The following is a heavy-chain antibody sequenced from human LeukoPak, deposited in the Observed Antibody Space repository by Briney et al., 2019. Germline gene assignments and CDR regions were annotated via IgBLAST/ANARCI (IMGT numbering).Heavy chain of an antibody. CDR2: INPNSGGT. CDR1: GYTFTGYY. CDR3: ARGPGGIGTIDY. J-gene: IGHJ4*02. V-gene: IGHV1-2*02. D-gene: IGHD1-1*01. Sequence: ASAKVSCKASGYTFTGYYMRWVRQAPGQGLEWMGWINPNSGGTNYAQKFQGRVTMTRDTSISTAYMELSRLRSDDTAVYYCARGPGGIGTIDYWGQGTLVTVSS.